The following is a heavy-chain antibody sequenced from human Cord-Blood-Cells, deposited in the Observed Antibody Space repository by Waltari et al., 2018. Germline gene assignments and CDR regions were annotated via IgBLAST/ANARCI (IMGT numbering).Heavy chain of an antibody. J-gene: IGHJ4*02. Sequence: QVQLQESGPGLVKPSETLSLTCTVSGGSISSYYWSWIRQPAGKGLEWIGRIYTSGSTTYNTPLRRRGTMSVNPSKDQFSLKLSSVTAADAAVYYCARDLRSTIFGVVIYVDYWGQGTLVTVSS. CDR3: ARDLRSTIFGVVIYVDY. CDR1: GGSISSYY. CDR2: IYTSGST. V-gene: IGHV4-4*07. D-gene: IGHD3-3*01.